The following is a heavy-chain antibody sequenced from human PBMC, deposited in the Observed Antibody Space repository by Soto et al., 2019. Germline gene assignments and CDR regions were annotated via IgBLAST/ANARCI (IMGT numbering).Heavy chain of an antibody. V-gene: IGHV4-31*03. D-gene: IGHD2-21*01. J-gene: IGHJ4*02. CDR2: ISHSGST. CDR1: GGSITSGGYY. CDR3: TADLPTPIPQVDH. Sequence: PSETLSLTCTVSGGSITSGGYYWSWIRQRPGKGLEWIAYISHSGSTYYKPSLKSRLTISVDTSNNQFSLKVNSVKTEDTAVYYCTADLPTPIPQVDHWGQGTLVTASS.